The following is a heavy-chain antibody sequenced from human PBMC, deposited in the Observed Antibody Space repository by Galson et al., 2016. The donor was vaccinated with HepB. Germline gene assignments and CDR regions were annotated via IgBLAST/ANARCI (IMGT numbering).Heavy chain of an antibody. CDR1: GFTFSSNW. V-gene: IGHV3-7*05. Sequence: SLRLSCAASGFTFSSNWMRWVRQAPGKGLEWVANIKQDGSEKNYVDSVKGRFTISRDNAKNTLYLQLNSLRAEDTAVYYCVRDGRRGYTYGYYYYMDVWGKGTTVTVSS. CDR2: IKQDGSEK. J-gene: IGHJ6*03. CDR3: VRDGRRGYTYGYYYYMDV. D-gene: IGHD5-18*01.